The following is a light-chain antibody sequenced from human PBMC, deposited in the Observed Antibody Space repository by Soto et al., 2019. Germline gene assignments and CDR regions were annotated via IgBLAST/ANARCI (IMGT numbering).Light chain of an antibody. CDR3: AAWDDILSGPYV. J-gene: IGLJ1*01. CDR1: SSNIGSNY. V-gene: IGLV1-47*01. Sequence: QSALTQPPSASGTPGQRVTISCSGSSSNIGSNYVYWYQQLPGTAPKLLIYRNNQRPSGVPDRFSGSKSGTSASLAISGLRSEDEADYYCAAWDDILSGPYVFGTGTKVTVL. CDR2: RNN.